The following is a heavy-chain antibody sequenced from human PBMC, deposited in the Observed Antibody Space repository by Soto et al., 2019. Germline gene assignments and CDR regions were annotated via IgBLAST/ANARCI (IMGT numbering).Heavy chain of an antibody. CDR1: GDSVPSNSAA. Sequence: SQTLSLTCAISGDSVPSNSAAWNWIRQSPSRGLEWLGRTYYRSKWYNDYAVSVKSRITINPDTSKNQFSLQLNSVTPEDTAVYYCARDTIVVVVAATPYYYGMDVWGQGTTVTVSS. CDR2: TYYRSKWYN. CDR3: ARDTIVVVVAATPYYYGMDV. V-gene: IGHV6-1*01. J-gene: IGHJ6*02. D-gene: IGHD2-15*01.